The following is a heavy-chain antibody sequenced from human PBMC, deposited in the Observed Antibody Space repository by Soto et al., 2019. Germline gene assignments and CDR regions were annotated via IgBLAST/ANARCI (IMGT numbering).Heavy chain of an antibody. D-gene: IGHD5-12*01. V-gene: IGHV1-2*02. CDR3: ARESGGATATLDYYYCYMDV. J-gene: IGHJ6*03. CDR2: MNPNSGDT. CDR1: GYRFSDYY. Sequence: QVQLVQSGSEVKKPGASVTVSCKASGYRFSDYYLHWVRQAPGQGPEWMGWMNPNSGDTKYAHKFKGRVTMSRATSVRTAFMELNWLTSDATAVYYCARESGGATATLDYYYCYMDVWGIGTTVTVSS.